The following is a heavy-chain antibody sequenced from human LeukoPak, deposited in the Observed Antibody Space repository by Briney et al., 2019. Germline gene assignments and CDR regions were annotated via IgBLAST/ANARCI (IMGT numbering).Heavy chain of an antibody. V-gene: IGHV1-18*01. J-gene: IGHJ4*02. CDR2: ISAYNGNT. D-gene: IGHD2-2*01. Sequence: ASVTVSFKSSVYTFTSYGISWVRQAPGQGLEWMGWISAYNGNTNYAQKLQGRVTMTTDTSTSTAYVELRSLRSDDTAVYYCARYEDGHCSSTSCLEFDYWGQGTLVTVSS. CDR3: ARYEDGHCSSTSCLEFDY. CDR1: VYTFTSYG.